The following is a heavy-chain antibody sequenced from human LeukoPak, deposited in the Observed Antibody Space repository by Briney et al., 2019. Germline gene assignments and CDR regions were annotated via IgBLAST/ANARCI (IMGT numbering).Heavy chain of an antibody. J-gene: IGHJ4*02. CDR1: GYTFTSYD. V-gene: IGHV1-8*01. CDR2: MNPNSGNT. Sequence: ASVRVSCTASGYTFTSYDINWVRQAPGKGLEWMAGMNPNSGNTGYAQTFQGRVTMTRNTSISTAYMELRSLRSEDTAVYYCARCQRVIITMVRGGKKPPDYWGQGTLVTVSS. CDR3: ARCQRVIITMVRGGKKPPDY. D-gene: IGHD3-10*01.